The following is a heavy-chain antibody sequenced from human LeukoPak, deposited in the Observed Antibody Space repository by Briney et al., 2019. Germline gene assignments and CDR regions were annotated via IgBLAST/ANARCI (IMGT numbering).Heavy chain of an antibody. Sequence: GGSLRLSCAASGFTFSSYAMHWVRQAPGKGLEWVAVISYDGSNKYYADSVKGRFTISRDNSKNTLYLQMNSLRAEDTAVYYCARQGDDILTGYPQKTHYFDYWGQGTLVTVSS. J-gene: IGHJ4*02. D-gene: IGHD3-9*01. CDR2: ISYDGSNK. CDR3: ARQGDDILTGYPQKTHYFDY. CDR1: GFTFSSYA. V-gene: IGHV3-30-3*01.